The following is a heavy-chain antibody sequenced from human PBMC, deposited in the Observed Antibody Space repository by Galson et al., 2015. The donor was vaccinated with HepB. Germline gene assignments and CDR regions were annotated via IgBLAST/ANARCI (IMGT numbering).Heavy chain of an antibody. J-gene: IGHJ5*02. V-gene: IGHV1-46*01. CDR1: GYTFTSYH. Sequence: SVKVSCKASGYTFTSYHMHWVRQAPGQGLEWMGIINPSGGSTSYAQKFQGRVTMTRDTSTSTVYMELSSLRSEDTAVYYCAREPYIPGPGGAWFDPWGQGTLVTVSS. CDR2: INPSGGST. D-gene: IGHD1-14*01. CDR3: AREPYIPGPGGAWFDP.